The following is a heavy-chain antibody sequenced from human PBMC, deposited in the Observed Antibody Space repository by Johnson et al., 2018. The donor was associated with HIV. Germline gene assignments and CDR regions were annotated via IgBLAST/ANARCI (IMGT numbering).Heavy chain of an antibody. V-gene: IGHV3-33*01. J-gene: IGHJ3*02. D-gene: IGHD4-17*01. CDR2: IWYDGSNK. Sequence: QVQLVESGGGVVQPGRSLRLSCAASGFTFSSYGMHWVRQAPGKGLEWVAVIWYDGSNKYYADSVKGRFTISRDNSKNTLYLQMNSLRAEDTAVYYCAREKLGSTEYDAFEIWGQGTMVTVS. CDR3: AREKLGSTEYDAFEI. CDR1: GFTFSSYG.